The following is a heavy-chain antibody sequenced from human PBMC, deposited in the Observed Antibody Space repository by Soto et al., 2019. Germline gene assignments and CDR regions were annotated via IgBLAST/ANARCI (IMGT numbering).Heavy chain of an antibody. V-gene: IGHV4-34*01. CDR1: GGSFSCYR. D-gene: IGHD6-13*01. Sequence: PSETLSLTCAVYGGSFSCYRWSWIRQTPGERLEWVGDICHGGGADYNPSLKSRVSFSMDPSKNQFSLKLNSVMAADTAVYYCAGYSNSWSKYVKHWGRGSLVTVSS. J-gene: IGHJ1*01. CDR3: AGYSNSWSKYVKH. CDR2: ICHGGGA.